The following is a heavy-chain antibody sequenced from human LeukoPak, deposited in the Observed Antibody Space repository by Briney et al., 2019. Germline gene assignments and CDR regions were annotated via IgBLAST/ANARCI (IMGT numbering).Heavy chain of an antibody. CDR2: ISGSGGST. J-gene: IGHJ4*02. Sequence: GGSLRLSCAASGFTFRSYSMNWVRQAPGKGLEWVSAISGSGGSTYYADSVKGRFTISRDNSKNTLYLQMNSLRAEDTAVYYCAKRLIGMIVVDYWGQGTLVTVSS. D-gene: IGHD3-22*01. CDR3: AKRLIGMIVVDY. V-gene: IGHV3-23*01. CDR1: GFTFRSYS.